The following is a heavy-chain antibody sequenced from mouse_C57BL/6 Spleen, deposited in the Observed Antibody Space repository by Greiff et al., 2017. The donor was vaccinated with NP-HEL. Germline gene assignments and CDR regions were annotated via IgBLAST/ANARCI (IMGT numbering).Heavy chain of an antibody. V-gene: IGHV1-82*01. J-gene: IGHJ1*03. D-gene: IGHD1-1*01. CDR1: GYAFSSSW. CDR3: ARTTVVAPYWYFDV. Sequence: VQLVESGPELVKPGASVKISCKASGYAFSSSWMNWVKQRPGKGLEWIGRIYPGDGDTNYNGKFKGKATLTADKSSSTAYMQLSSLTSEDSAVYFCARTTVVAPYWYFDVWGTGTTVTVSS. CDR2: IYPGDGDT.